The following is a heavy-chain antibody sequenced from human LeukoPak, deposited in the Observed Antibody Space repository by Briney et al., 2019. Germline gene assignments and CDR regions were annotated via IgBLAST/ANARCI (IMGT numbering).Heavy chain of an antibody. V-gene: IGHV3-23*01. D-gene: IGHD3-16*01. CDR2: ISGAGIST. CDR3: ATIRGVMGY. J-gene: IGHJ4*01. CDR1: GFTFSSYA. Sequence: GGSLRLSCAASGFTFSSYAMSWVRQAPGKGLEWVSGISGAGISTYYADSVKGRFTISRDNSKNTLYLQMNSLRAEDTAVYYCATIRGVMGYWGHGTLVTVSS.